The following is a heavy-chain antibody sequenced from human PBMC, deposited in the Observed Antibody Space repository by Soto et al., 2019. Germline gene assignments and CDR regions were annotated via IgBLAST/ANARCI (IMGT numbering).Heavy chain of an antibody. CDR3: ATDLGTDYSNYGMDV. J-gene: IGHJ6*02. CDR2: FDPEDGET. V-gene: IGHV1-24*01. CDR1: GYTFTSFD. D-gene: IGHD4-4*01. Sequence: GASVKVSCKASGYTFTSFDINWVRQASGQGLEWMGGFDPEDGETIYAQKFQGRVTMTEDTSTDTAYMELSSLRSEDTAVYYCATDLGTDYSNYGMDVWGQGTTVTVSS.